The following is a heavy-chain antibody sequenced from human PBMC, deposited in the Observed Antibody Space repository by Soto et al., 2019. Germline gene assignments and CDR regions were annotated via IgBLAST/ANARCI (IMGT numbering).Heavy chain of an antibody. V-gene: IGHV1-69*01. Sequence: QVQLVHPGAEVKKPGSSVKVSCKASGGTFSSYAISWVRQAPGQGLEWMGGIIPIFGTANYAQKFQGRVTITADESTSTAYMELSSLRSEDTAVYYCARDQYSSSWYTKCAFDIWGQGTMVTVSS. J-gene: IGHJ3*02. CDR2: IIPIFGTA. CDR1: GGTFSSYA. D-gene: IGHD6-13*01. CDR3: ARDQYSSSWYTKCAFDI.